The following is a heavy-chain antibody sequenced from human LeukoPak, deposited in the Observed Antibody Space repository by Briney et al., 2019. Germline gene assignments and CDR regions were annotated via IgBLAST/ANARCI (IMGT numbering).Heavy chain of an antibody. J-gene: IGHJ5*02. CDR3: ARHEGWNYWFDP. CDR1: GGSVGSADYY. V-gene: IGHV4-30-4*01. D-gene: IGHD1-7*01. Sequence: SETLSLTCSVSGGSVGSADYYWSWIRQSPGKGLDWIGYINYSGITYYNPSLKSRVTISVDTSKNQFSLKLSSVTAADTAVYYCARHEGWNYWFDPWGQGTLVTVSS. CDR2: INYSGIT.